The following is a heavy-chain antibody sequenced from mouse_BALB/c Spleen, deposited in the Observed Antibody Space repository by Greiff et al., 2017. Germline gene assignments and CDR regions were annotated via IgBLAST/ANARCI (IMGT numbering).Heavy chain of an antibody. CDR1: GFTFSSYA. V-gene: IGHV5-6-5*01. CDR2: ISSGGST. J-gene: IGHJ4*01. D-gene: IGHD2-4*01. CDR3: ARGAIYYDYDGDAMDY. Sequence: EVHLVESGGGLVKPGGSLKLSCAASGFTFSSYAMSWVRQTPEKRLEWVASISSGGSTYYPDSVKGRFTISRDNARNILYLQMSSLRSEDTAMYYCARGAIYYDYDGDAMDYWGQGTSVTVSS.